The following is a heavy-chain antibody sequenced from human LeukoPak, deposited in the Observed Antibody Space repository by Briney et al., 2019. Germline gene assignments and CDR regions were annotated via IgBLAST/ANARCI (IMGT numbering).Heavy chain of an antibody. CDR3: ARSNFGYSYGYNAFDI. D-gene: IGHD5-18*01. V-gene: IGHV3-23*01. CDR2: ISGSGGST. Sequence: GGSLRLSCAASGFTFSSYAMGWVRQAPGKGLEWVSAISGSGGSTYYADSVKGRFTISRDNSKNTLYLQMNSLRAEDTAVYYCARSNFGYSYGYNAFDIWGQGTMVTVSS. J-gene: IGHJ3*02. CDR1: GFTFSSYA.